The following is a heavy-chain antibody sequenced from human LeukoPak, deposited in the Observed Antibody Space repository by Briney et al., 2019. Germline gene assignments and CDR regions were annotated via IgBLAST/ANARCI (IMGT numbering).Heavy chain of an antibody. CDR2: ISSGSSYT. V-gene: IGHV3-21*01. J-gene: IGHJ4*02. CDR3: ASGYRYVDY. D-gene: IGHD5-12*01. Sequence: RSGGSLRLSCAASGFTFSSYAMSGVRQAPGKGLEWVSSISSGSSYTYYADSVKGRFTISRDNTKNSLYLQMNSLRAEDTAVYYCASGYRYVDYWGQGTLVTVSS. CDR1: GFTFSSYA.